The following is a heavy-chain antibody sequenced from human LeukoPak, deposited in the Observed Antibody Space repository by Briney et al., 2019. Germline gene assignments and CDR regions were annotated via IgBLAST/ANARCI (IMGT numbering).Heavy chain of an antibody. D-gene: IGHD6-19*01. Sequence: GGSLRLSCAASGFTFSSYEMNWVRQAPGKGLEWVSYISRSASTKYYADSVKGRFTISRDNAKNSLSLQMNSLRAEDTAVYYCARGPQWLGQSLDYWGQGTLVTVSS. CDR1: GFTFSSYE. J-gene: IGHJ4*02. V-gene: IGHV3-48*03. CDR3: ARGPQWLGQSLDY. CDR2: ISRSASTK.